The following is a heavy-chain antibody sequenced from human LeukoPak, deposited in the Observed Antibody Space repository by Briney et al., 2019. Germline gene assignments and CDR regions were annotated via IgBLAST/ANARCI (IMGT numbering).Heavy chain of an antibody. J-gene: IGHJ5*02. Sequence: GGSLRLSCAASGFTFDDYAMHWVRQAPGKGLEWVSGISWNSGSIGYADSVKGRFTISRDNAKNSLYLQMNSLRAEDTALYYCAKSAILLWFGGLHWFDPWGQGTLVTVSS. D-gene: IGHD3-10*01. V-gene: IGHV3-9*01. CDR3: AKSAILLWFGGLHWFDP. CDR2: ISWNSGSI. CDR1: GFTFDDYA.